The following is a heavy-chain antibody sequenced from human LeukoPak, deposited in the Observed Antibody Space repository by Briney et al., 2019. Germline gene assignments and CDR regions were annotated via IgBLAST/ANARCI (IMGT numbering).Heavy chain of an antibody. Sequence: GGSLRLSCAASGFTFSSYGMHWVRQAPGKGLEWVAFIRYDGSNKYYADSVKGRFTISRDNSKNTLYLQMNSLRAGDTAVYYCARASYYYGSGSYKILYYFDYWGQGTLVTVSS. CDR1: GFTFSSYG. D-gene: IGHD3-10*01. CDR2: IRYDGSNK. V-gene: IGHV3-30*02. J-gene: IGHJ4*02. CDR3: ARASYYYGSGSYKILYYFDY.